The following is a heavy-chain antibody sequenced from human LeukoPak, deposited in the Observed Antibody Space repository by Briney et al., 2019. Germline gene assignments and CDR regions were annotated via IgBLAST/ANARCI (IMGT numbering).Heavy chain of an antibody. D-gene: IGHD4-17*01. V-gene: IGHV4-39*01. CDR3: ARLVPTVTTWARYYYYMDV. J-gene: IGHJ6*03. CDR1: GGSISSSSYY. Sequence: PSETLSLTCTVSGGSISSSSYYWGWIRQPPGRGLEWIGNIYYSGSTYYNPSLKSRVTISVDTSKNQFSLKLSSVTAADTAVYYCARLVPTVTTWARYYYYMDVWGKGTTVTISS. CDR2: IYYSGST.